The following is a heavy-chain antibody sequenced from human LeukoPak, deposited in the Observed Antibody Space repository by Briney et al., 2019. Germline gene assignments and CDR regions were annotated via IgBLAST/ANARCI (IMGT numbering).Heavy chain of an antibody. CDR1: GFTVSSNY. CDR2: ISSSGSTI. J-gene: IGHJ4*02. CDR3: ATDGGPGYSSSWYLY. V-gene: IGHV3-11*04. D-gene: IGHD6-13*01. Sequence: GESLRLSCAASGFTVSSNYMSWVSQAPGKGLEWVSYISSSGSTIYYADSVKGRFTISRDNAKNSLYLQMSSLRAEDTAAYYCATDGGPGYSSSWYLYWGQGTLVTVSS.